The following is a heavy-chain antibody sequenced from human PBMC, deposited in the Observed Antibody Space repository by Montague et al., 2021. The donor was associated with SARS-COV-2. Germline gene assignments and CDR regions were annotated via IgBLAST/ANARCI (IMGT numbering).Heavy chain of an antibody. J-gene: IGHJ6*02. D-gene: IGHD6-13*01. Sequence: SETLSLTCSVSGDSITTYYWSWIRQSPGRGLEWIGHIYYTGTTKYDPSLKSRVTISVDTSRRQFSLKLSSVTAADTAVYYCARAGQQLARYYYYGMDVWGQGTTVTVSS. CDR1: GDSITTYY. CDR3: ARAGQQLARYYYYGMDV. CDR2: IYYTGTT. V-gene: IGHV4-59*01.